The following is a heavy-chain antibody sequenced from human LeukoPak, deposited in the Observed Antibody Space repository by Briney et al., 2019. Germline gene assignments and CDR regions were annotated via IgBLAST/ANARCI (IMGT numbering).Heavy chain of an antibody. Sequence: GGSLRLSCAASGFSFSDNWMSWVRQAPPEGLEWVAKIKEDGSEKNYVDSVKGRSTISRDNAKNSLYLQMISLRAEDTAVYYCAKYFRADSGNYYRSFDYWGQGTLVTVSS. CDR3: AKYFRADSGNYYRSFDY. V-gene: IGHV3-7*05. D-gene: IGHD1-26*01. CDR2: IKEDGSEK. CDR1: GFSFSDNW. J-gene: IGHJ4*02.